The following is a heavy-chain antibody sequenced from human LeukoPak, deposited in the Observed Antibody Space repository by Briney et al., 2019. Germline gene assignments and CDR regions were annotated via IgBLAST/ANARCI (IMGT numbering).Heavy chain of an antibody. J-gene: IGHJ4*02. D-gene: IGHD3-16*01. CDR1: GSTFSSYW. V-gene: IGHV3-7*04. CDR2: INQDGSEK. Sequence: GGSLRLSCAASGSTFSSYWMSWVRQPPGKGLEWVANINQDGSEKYYVDSVKGRFTISRDNAKNSLYLQMNSLRAEDTAVYYCARGMSKGEYWGQGTLVTVSS. CDR3: ARGMSKGEY.